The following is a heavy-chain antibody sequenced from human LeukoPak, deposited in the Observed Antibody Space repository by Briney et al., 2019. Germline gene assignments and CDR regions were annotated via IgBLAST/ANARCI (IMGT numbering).Heavy chain of an antibody. D-gene: IGHD2-2*01. CDR2: IYYSGST. V-gene: IGHV4-59*01. CDR3: ARGLVVVPAAMSV. Sequence: SETLSLTCTVSGGSISSYYWSWIRQPPGKGLEWSGYIYYSGSTNYNPSLKSRVTIPVDTSKNQFSLKLSSVTAADTAVYYCARGLVVVPAAMSVWGQGTLVTVSS. CDR1: GGSISSYY. J-gene: IGHJ4*02.